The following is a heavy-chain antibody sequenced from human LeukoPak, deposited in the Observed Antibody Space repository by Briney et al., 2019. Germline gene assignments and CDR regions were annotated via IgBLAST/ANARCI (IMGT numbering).Heavy chain of an antibody. CDR3: SRDANYYDSSRHYFDAFDI. Sequence: GGSLRLSCEASGFMFSKYWMTWVRQAPGKGLEWVADIRGDGSVKYLLDSVKGRFSISRDNAKNSLSLEMNNLRAEDTAVYYCSRDANYYDSSRHYFDAFDIWGRGTMVTVSS. V-gene: IGHV3-7*01. D-gene: IGHD3-22*01. CDR1: GFMFSKYW. CDR2: IRGDGSVK. J-gene: IGHJ3*02.